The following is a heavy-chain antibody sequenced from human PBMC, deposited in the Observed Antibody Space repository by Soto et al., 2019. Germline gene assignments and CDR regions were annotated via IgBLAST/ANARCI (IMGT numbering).Heavy chain of an antibody. J-gene: IGHJ6*02. CDR2: INPKFGDT. D-gene: IGHD3-10*02. CDR3: ARNMDYYYGRGSGNGHGV. CDR1: GYTFTAYH. Sequence: QVRLVQSGAEVKEPGDSVRVSCEASGYTFTAYHIHWVRQAPGQGLEWMGWINPKFGDTGYAQDFQGRVSMTSDMSISTVYMELRRLTSDDTAIYYCARNMDYYYGRGSGNGHGVWGQGTTVTVFS. V-gene: IGHV1-2*02.